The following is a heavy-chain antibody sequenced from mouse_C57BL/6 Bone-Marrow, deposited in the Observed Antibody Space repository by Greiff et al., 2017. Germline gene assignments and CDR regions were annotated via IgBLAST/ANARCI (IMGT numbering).Heavy chain of an antibody. Sequence: EVKLMESGPGMVKPSQSLSLTCTVTGYSITSGYDWHWIRHFPGNKLEWMGYISYSCSTNYNPSLKSRISITHDTSKNHFFLKLNSVTTEDTATYYCAAYYDYDGSYAMDYWGQGTSVTVSS. D-gene: IGHD2-4*01. CDR2: ISYSCST. CDR1: GYSITSGYD. CDR3: AAYYDYDGSYAMDY. J-gene: IGHJ4*01. V-gene: IGHV3-1*01.